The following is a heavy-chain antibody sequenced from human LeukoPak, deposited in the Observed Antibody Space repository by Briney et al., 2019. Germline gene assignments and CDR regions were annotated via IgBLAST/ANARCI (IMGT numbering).Heavy chain of an antibody. V-gene: IGHV4-59*12. Sequence: SETLSLTCTVSGGSISSYYWSWIRQPPGKGLEWIGYIYYSGSTNYNPSLKSRVTISVDTSKNQFSLKLSSVTAADTAVYYCARRIWYSSSWFPRGAFDIWGQGTMVTVSS. D-gene: IGHD6-13*01. CDR3: ARRIWYSSSWFPRGAFDI. CDR1: GGSISSYY. J-gene: IGHJ3*02. CDR2: IYYSGST.